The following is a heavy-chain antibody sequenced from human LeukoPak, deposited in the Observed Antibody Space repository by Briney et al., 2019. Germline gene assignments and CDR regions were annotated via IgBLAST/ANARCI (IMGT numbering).Heavy chain of an antibody. D-gene: IGHD1-1*01. Sequence: GGSLRLSCAASGFTFSSYAMSWVRQAPGKGLEWVSAISDNGYDTFYADSVKGRFTISRDNSKNTLYLQMNSLTAEDTAIYYCAKATGTLGNWGQGTLVTVSS. CDR1: GFTFSSYA. CDR3: AKATGTLGN. V-gene: IGHV3-23*01. CDR2: ISDNGYDT. J-gene: IGHJ4*02.